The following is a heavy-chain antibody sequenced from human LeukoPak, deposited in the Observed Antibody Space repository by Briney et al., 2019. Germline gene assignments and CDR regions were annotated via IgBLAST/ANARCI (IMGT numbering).Heavy chain of an antibody. CDR3: ERGWQGRTAYYYYMDV. CDR2: IYTSGNT. CDR1: GGSISSYY. V-gene: IGHV4-4*07. Sequence: PAETLSLTCTVSGGSISSYYWSWIRQPAGKGLEWIGRIYTSGNTKYNPSLKSRVTMSVDKSKNQFSLKLSSVTAADTAVYYCERGWQGRTAYYYYMDVWGKGTTVTVSS. J-gene: IGHJ6*03. D-gene: IGHD2-21*02.